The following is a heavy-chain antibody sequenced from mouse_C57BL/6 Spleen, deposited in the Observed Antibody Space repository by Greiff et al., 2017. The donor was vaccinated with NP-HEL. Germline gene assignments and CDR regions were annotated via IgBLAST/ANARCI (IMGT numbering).Heavy chain of an antibody. CDR3: ARGDTGTSFDY. CDR1: GYSFTGYY. Sequence: VQLKESGPELVKPGASVKISCKASGYSFTGYYMNWVKQSPEKSLEWIGEINPSTGGTTYNQKFKAKATLTVDKSSSTAYMQLKSLTSEDSAVYYCARGDTGTSFDYWGQGTTLTVSS. D-gene: IGHD4-1*01. CDR2: INPSTGGT. V-gene: IGHV1-42*01. J-gene: IGHJ2*01.